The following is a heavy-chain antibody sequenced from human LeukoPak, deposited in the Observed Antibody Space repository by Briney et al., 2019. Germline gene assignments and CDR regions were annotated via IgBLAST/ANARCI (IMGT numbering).Heavy chain of an antibody. CDR1: GYTFTGYY. Sequence: GASVKLSCKASGYTFTGYYMHWVRQAPGQGLEWMGWINPNSGGTNYAQKFQGRVTMTRDTSISTAYMELSRLRSDDTAVYYCARGPFYCSSTSCFPYFDYWGQGTLVTVSS. CDR3: ARGPFYCSSTSCFPYFDY. V-gene: IGHV1-2*02. J-gene: IGHJ4*02. CDR2: INPNSGGT. D-gene: IGHD2-2*01.